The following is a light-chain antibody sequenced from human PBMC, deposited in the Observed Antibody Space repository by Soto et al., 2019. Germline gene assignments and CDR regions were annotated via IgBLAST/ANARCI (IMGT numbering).Light chain of an antibody. CDR1: QSVSNS. J-gene: IGKJ1*01. Sequence: ILMTQSPATLSVSPGERATLSCRASQSVSNSLAWYQQKPGQAPRLLIYDASTRATGIPARSSGSGSGTEITLTTNGLQADDFAVYYCQQNNNWPPWTVGQGTKVEIK. CDR3: QQNNNWPPWT. CDR2: DAS. V-gene: IGKV3-15*01.